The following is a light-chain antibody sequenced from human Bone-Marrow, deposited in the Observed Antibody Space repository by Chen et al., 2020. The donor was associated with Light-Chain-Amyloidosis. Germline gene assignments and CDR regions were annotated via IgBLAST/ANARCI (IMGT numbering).Light chain of an antibody. Sequence: SYELTPPPSVSVSPGQTPRLTCSGDDLPMKYAYWYQQKPGQAPVLVIHRDTERPSGISERFSGSSSGTTATLTISGVQAEDEADYHCQSADSSGTYEVIFGGGTKLTVL. J-gene: IGLJ2*01. V-gene: IGLV3-25*03. CDR3: QSADSSGTYEVI. CDR1: DLPMKY. CDR2: RDT.